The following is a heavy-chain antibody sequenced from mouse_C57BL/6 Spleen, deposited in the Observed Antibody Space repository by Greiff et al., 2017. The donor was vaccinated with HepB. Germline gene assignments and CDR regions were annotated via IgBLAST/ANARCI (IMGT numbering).Heavy chain of an antibody. CDR2: IDPSDSYT. CDR3: AREYGSSRYFDV. CDR1: GYTFTSYW. Sequence: QVQLQQPGAELVMPGASVKLSCKASGYTFTSYWMHWVKQRPGQGLEWIGEIDPSDSYTNYNQKFKGKSTLTVDKSSSTAYMQLSSLTSEDSAVYYGAREYGSSRYFDVWGTGTTVTVSS. J-gene: IGHJ1*03. V-gene: IGHV1-69*01. D-gene: IGHD1-1*01.